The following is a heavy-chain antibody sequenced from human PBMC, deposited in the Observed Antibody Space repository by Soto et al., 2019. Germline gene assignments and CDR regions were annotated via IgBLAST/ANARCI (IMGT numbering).Heavy chain of an antibody. V-gene: IGHV4-31*03. CDR3: ARAGIARNHH. CDR2: IYYSGST. CDR1: GGSISSGGYY. J-gene: IGHJ4*02. D-gene: IGHD6-13*01. Sequence: PSETLSLTCTVSGGSISSGGYYWSWIRQHPGMGLEWIGYIYYSGSTYYNPSLKSRVTISVDTSKNQFSLKLSSVTAADTAVYYCARAGIARNHHWGQGTLVTVSS.